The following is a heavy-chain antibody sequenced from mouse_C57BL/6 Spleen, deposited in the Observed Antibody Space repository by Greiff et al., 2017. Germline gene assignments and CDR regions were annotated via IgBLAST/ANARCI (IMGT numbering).Heavy chain of an antibody. V-gene: IGHV1-72*01. CDR2: IDPNRGGT. CDR1: GYTFTSYW. CDR3: ARLNDYDAMDY. Sequence: QVQLQQPGAELVKPGASVKLSCKASGYTFTSYWMHWVKQRPGRGLEWIGRIDPNRGGTKYNEKFKSKATLTVDKPSSTAYMQLSSLTSEDSAVYYCARLNDYDAMDYWGQGTSVTVSS. J-gene: IGHJ4*01.